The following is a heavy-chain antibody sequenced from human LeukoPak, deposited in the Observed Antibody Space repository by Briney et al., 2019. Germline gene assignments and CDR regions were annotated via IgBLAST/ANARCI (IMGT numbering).Heavy chain of an antibody. D-gene: IGHD5/OR15-5a*01. CDR2: ISGDGTAT. CDR1: GFTFSSHW. CDR3: TRRVSATRWFDP. J-gene: IGHJ5*02. Sequence: ARGSLRLSCAASGFTFSSHWMHWVRQAPGKGLVWVSRISGDGTATIYADSVKGRFTISRDNADNTLYLRMTSLRVEDTAVYYCTRRVSATRWFDPWGQGTLVTVSS. V-gene: IGHV3-74*01.